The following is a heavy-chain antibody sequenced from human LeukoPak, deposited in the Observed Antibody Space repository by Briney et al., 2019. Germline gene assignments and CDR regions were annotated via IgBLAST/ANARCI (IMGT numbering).Heavy chain of an antibody. CDR3: ARQPAPTVTPFRYYYGMDV. CDR2: ISSSSSSTI. J-gene: IGHJ6*02. D-gene: IGHD4-11*01. Sequence: GGSLRLSCAASGFTFSSYSMNWVRQAPGKGLEWVSYISSSSSSTIYYADSVKGRFTISRDNAKNSLYLQMNSLRDEDTAVYYCARQPAPTVTPFRYYYGMDVWGQGTTVTVSS. CDR1: GFTFSSYS. V-gene: IGHV3-48*02.